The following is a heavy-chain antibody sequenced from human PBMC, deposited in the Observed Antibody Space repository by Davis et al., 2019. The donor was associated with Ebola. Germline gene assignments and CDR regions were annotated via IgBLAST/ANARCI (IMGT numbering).Heavy chain of an antibody. CDR2: FDPEDGET. V-gene: IGHV1-24*01. CDR3: TTTPQYYYDSSRFPEYFQY. Sequence: ASVKVSCKVSGYTFSDLSIHWVRQAPGKGLEWMGGFDPEDGETFYAQSFQARVTRTEDTSTDTAYMGLGSLRSEDTAVYSCTTTPQYYYDSSRFPEYFQYWGQGTLVTVSS. J-gene: IGHJ1*01. CDR1: GYTFSDLS. D-gene: IGHD3-22*01.